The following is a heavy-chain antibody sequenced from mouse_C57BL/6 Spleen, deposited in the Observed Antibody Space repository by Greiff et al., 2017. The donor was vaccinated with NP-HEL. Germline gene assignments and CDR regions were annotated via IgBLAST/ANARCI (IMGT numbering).Heavy chain of an antibody. V-gene: IGHV1-69*01. CDR3: ARRDYYGSSYSDY. J-gene: IGHJ2*01. CDR1: GYTFTSYW. D-gene: IGHD1-1*01. Sequence: QVQLQQPGAELVMPGASVKLSCKASGYTFTSYWMHWVKQRPGQGLELIGEIDPSDSYTNYNQKFKGKSTLTVDKSSSTAYMQLSSLTSEDSAVYYCARRDYYGSSYSDYWGQGTTLTVSS. CDR2: IDPSDSYT.